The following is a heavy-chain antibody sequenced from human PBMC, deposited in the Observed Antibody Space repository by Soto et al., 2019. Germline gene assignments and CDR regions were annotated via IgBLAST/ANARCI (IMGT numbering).Heavy chain of an antibody. CDR2: IIPIFGTA. CDR1: GGTFSSYA. D-gene: IGHD3-22*01. CDR3: ASDLGAEYYDSSGSLAPYYYYGMDV. J-gene: IGHJ6*02. V-gene: IGHV1-69*01. Sequence: QVQLVQSGAEVKKPGSSVKVSCKASGGTFSSYAISWVRQAPGQGLEWMGGIIPIFGTANYAQKFQGRVTITADESTSTAYRELRRLKSEDTAVYYCASDLGAEYYDSSGSLAPYYYYGMDVWCQGTTVTVSS.